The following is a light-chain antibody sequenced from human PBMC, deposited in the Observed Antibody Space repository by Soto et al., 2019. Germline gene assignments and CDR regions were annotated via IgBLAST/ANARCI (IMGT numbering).Light chain of an antibody. V-gene: IGLV2-14*01. J-gene: IGLJ2*01. CDR1: SSDVGGYNH. CDR3: SSFTNTTTLVL. Sequence: QSALTQPASVSGSPGQSITISCTGTSSDVGGYNHVSWYQHHPGKAPKLMIYEVSNRPSGVSNRFSGSKSGYTASLTISGLQAEDEADYYCSSFTNTTTLVLFGGGTQLTVL. CDR2: EVS.